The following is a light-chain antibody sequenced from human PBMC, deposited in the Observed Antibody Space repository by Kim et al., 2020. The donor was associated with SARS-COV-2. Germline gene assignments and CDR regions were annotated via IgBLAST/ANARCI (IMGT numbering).Light chain of an antibody. CDR1: QSIFYSSNNKNY. V-gene: IGKV4-1*01. J-gene: IGKJ4*01. CDR2: WAS. Sequence: DIVMTQSPDSLAVSLGERATINCTSSQSIFYSSNNKNYLAWYQQKPGQPPKLLIYWASTRESGVPDRFRGSGSGTDFTLTINNLQAEDVAVYDCQEYYSTPPLNFGGGTKVDIK. CDR3: QEYYSTPPLN.